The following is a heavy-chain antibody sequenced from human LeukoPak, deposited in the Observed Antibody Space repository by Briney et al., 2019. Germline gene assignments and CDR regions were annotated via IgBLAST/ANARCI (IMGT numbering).Heavy chain of an antibody. D-gene: IGHD1-26*01. Sequence: SQTLSLTCTVSGGSISSGDYYWSWIRQPPGKGLEWIGYIYYSGSTYYNPSLKSRVTISVDTSKNQFSLKLSSVTAADTAVYYCARVNSGSYRLDYWGQGTLVTVSS. V-gene: IGHV4-30-4*01. CDR3: ARVNSGSYRLDY. J-gene: IGHJ4*02. CDR1: GGSISSGDYY. CDR2: IYYSGST.